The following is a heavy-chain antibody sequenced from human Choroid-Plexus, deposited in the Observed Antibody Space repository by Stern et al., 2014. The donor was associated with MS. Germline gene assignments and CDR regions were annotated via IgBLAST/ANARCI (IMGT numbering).Heavy chain of an antibody. CDR1: GFTFGSCA. Sequence: VQLVESGGGVVQPGRPLRLSCVASGFTFGSCAMHWVRQAPGKGLEWVAGVSYGGSNKYYADSVKGRFTSARDNSQNTLYMQMSSLRPEDTSVYYCAKDRQYLTYFFDHWGQGSLVTVSS. CDR2: VSYGGSNK. CDR3: AKDRQYLTYFFDH. V-gene: IGHV3-30*18. J-gene: IGHJ5*02. D-gene: IGHD2/OR15-2a*01.